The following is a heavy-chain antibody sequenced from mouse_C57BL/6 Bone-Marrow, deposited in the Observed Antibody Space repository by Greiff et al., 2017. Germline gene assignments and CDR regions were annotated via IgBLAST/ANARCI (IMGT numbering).Heavy chain of an antibody. J-gene: IGHJ3*01. CDR2: IYPRSGNT. CDR1: GYTFTSYG. CDR3: ARDGPGGAY. Sequence: QVQLKESGAELARPGASVKLSCKASGYTFTSYGISWVKQRTGQGLEWIGEIYPRSGNTYYNEKFKGKATLTADKSSSTAYMELRSLTSEDSAVYFCARDGPGGAYWGQGTLVTVSA. D-gene: IGHD1-2*01. V-gene: IGHV1-81*01.